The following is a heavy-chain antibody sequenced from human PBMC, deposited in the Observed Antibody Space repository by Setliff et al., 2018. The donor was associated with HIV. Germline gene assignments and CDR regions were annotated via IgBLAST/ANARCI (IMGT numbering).Heavy chain of an antibody. J-gene: IGHJ6*03. CDR1: GYTFTGYY. V-gene: IGHV1-2*06. D-gene: IGHD5-12*01. CDR3: ARRGYSRPLNYYYYYMDV. Sequence: GASVKVSCKASGYTFTGYYMYWVRQAPGQGLEWMGRINPNSGGTNYAQKFQGRVTMTRDTSISTAYMELSRLRSDDTAVYYCARRGYSRPLNYYYYYMDVWGKGTTVTVSS. CDR2: INPNSGGT.